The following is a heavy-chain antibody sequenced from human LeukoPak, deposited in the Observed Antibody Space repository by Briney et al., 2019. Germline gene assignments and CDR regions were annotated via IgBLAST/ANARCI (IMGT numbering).Heavy chain of an antibody. CDR3: ARSRSVGASWFDP. J-gene: IGHJ5*02. CDR2: INPNSGGT. D-gene: IGHD1-26*01. CDR1: GYTFTGYY. V-gene: IGHV1-2*02. Sequence: GASVKVSCKASGYTFTGYYMHWVRQAPGQGLEWMGWINPNSGGTNYARKFQGRVTMTRDTSISTAYMELSRLRSDDTAVYYCARSRSVGASWFDPWGQGTLVTVSS.